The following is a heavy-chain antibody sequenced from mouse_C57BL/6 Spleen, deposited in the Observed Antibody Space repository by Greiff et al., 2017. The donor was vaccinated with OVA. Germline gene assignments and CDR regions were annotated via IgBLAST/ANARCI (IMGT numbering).Heavy chain of an antibody. D-gene: IGHD3-2*02. CDR3: ARLGDSSGYYAMDY. V-gene: IGHV1-61*01. Sequence: VQLQQSGAELVRPGSSVKLSCKASGYTFTSYWMDWVKQRPGQGLEWIGNIYPSDSETHYNQKFKDKATLTVDKSSSTAYMQLSSLTSEDSAVYYCARLGDSSGYYAMDYWGQGTSVTVSS. J-gene: IGHJ4*01. CDR1: GYTFTSYW. CDR2: IYPSDSET.